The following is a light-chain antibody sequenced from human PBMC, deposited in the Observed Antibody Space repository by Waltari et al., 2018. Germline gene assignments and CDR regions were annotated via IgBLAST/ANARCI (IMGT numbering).Light chain of an antibody. CDR3: QQRSNWPIT. Sequence: EIVLTQSPATLSLSPGERATLSCRASQSVRSYLAWYQQNPGQAPRLLIYGASNRATGIPARFSGSGSGTDFTLTISSLEPEDFAVYYCQQRSNWPITFGQGTKLEIK. CDR2: GAS. V-gene: IGKV3-11*01. J-gene: IGKJ2*01. CDR1: QSVRSY.